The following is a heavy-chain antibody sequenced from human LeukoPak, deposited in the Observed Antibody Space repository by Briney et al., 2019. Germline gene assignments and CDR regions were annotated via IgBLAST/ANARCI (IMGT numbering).Heavy chain of an antibody. CDR3: ARLLAVARGFDY. D-gene: IGHD6-19*01. CDR2: INHTGST. J-gene: IGHJ4*02. Sequence: SGTLSLTCAVSGGSITNNNWWVWVRQPPGKGLEWIGDINHTGSTNYNPSLKSRVTISVDTSKNQFSLKLSSVTAADTAVYYCARLLAVARGFDYWGQGTLDTVSS. V-gene: IGHV4-4*02. CDR1: GGSITNNNW.